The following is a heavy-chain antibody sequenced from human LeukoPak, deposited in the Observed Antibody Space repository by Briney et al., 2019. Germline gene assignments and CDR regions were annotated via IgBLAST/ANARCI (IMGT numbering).Heavy chain of an antibody. J-gene: IGHJ4*02. CDR1: GYSISSGYY. Sequence: PSETLSLTCTVSGYSISSGYYWGWIRQPPGQGLEWIGSIYHSGSTYYNPSLKSRVTISVDTSKNQFSLKLSSVTAADTAVYYCARGRGDYDFWRQIPTLIYFDYWGQGTLVTVSS. D-gene: IGHD3-3*01. CDR3: ARGRGDYDFWRQIPTLIYFDY. V-gene: IGHV4-38-2*02. CDR2: IYHSGST.